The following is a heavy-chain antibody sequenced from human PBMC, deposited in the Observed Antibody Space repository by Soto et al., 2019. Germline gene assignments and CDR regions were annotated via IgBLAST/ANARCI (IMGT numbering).Heavy chain of an antibody. CDR3: ARGVGSGSYRYYYYYMDV. J-gene: IGHJ6*03. Sequence: PSETLSLTCAVYGGSFSGYYWSWIRQPPGKGLEWIGEINHSGSTNYNPSLKSRVTISVDTSKNQFSLKLSSVTAADTAVYYCARGVGSGSYRYYYYYMDVWGKGTTVTVSS. CDR2: INHSGST. D-gene: IGHD3-10*01. V-gene: IGHV4-34*01. CDR1: GGSFSGYY.